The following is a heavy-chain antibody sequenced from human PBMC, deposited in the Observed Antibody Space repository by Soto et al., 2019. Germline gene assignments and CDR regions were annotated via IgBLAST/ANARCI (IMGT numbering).Heavy chain of an antibody. Sequence: LXLSCAASGFTLTTYNRNWVRQAPGKGLEWVSSITGSSGYTYYADSVKGRFTISRDNAKNSLYLQMNSLRAEDTALYYCARDSGSFSYWGQGTLVTVSS. D-gene: IGHD1-26*01. CDR1: GFTLTTYN. CDR3: ARDSGSFSY. CDR2: ITGSSGYT. J-gene: IGHJ4*02. V-gene: IGHV3-21*01.